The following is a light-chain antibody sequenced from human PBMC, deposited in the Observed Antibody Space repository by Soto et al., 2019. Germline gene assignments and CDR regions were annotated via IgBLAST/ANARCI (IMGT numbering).Light chain of an antibody. Sequence: DIQMTQSPSTLSAYVGERVTITCRASQSISSWLAWYQQKPGKAPKLLIYDASSLESGVPSRFSGSGSGTEFTLTISSLEPGDLAVYYCQQYGSSPRTFGQGTKVEIK. CDR2: DAS. CDR3: QQYGSSPRT. J-gene: IGKJ1*01. V-gene: IGKV1-5*01. CDR1: QSISSW.